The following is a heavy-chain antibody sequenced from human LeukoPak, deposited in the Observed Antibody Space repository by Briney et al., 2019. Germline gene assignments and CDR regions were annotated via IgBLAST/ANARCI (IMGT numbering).Heavy chain of an antibody. V-gene: IGHV4-61*01. CDR3: AREVVAAAGTVDY. CDR1: GNSISSGYY. D-gene: IGHD6-13*01. Sequence: SETLSLTCTVSGNSISSGYYWGWIRQPPGKGLEWIGYIYYSGSTNYNPSLKSRVTISVDTSKNQFSLKLTSVTAADTAVYYCAREVVAAAGTVDYWGQGTLVTVSS. J-gene: IGHJ4*02. CDR2: IYYSGST.